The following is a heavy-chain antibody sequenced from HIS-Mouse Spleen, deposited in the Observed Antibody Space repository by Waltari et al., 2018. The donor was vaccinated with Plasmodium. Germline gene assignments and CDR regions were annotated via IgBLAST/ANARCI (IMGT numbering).Heavy chain of an antibody. CDR2: INHSGST. CDR1: GGSFSGYY. D-gene: IGHD2-15*01. J-gene: IGHJ4*02. V-gene: IGHV4-34*01. Sequence: QVQLQQWGAGLLKPSATLSLTCAVYGGSFSGYYWSWIRQPPGKGLEWIGEINHSGSTNYNSSLKSRVTISVDTSKNQFSLKLSSVTAADTAVYYCARLVVVASKDSYWGQGTLVTVSS. CDR3: ARLVVVASKDSY.